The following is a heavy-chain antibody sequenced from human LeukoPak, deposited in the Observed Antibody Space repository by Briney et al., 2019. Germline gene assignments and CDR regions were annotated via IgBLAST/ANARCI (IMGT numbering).Heavy chain of an antibody. V-gene: IGHV1-2*02. CDR2: INPNSGGT. CDR3: ARERATYHNLDY. J-gene: IGHJ4*02. D-gene: IGHD1-26*01. CDR1: GYTFTGYY. Sequence: GASVKVSCKASGYTFTGYYMHWVRQAPGQGLEWMGWINPNSGGTNYAQKFQGRVTMARDTSISTAYMELSRLRSDDTAVYYCARERATYHNLDYWGQGTLVTVSS.